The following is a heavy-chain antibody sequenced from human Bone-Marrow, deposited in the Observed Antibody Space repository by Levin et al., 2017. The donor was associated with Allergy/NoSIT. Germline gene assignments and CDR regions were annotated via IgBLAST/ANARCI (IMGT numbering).Heavy chain of an antibody. D-gene: IGHD1-26*01. CDR2: INPNSGGT. CDR3: ARRIVGATLAFDY. Sequence: ASVKVSCKASGYTFTGYYMHWVRQAPGQGLEWMGWINPNSGGTNYAQKFQGWVTMTRDTSISTAYMELSRLRSDDTAVYYCARRIVGATLAFDYWGQGTLVTVSS. J-gene: IGHJ4*02. CDR1: GYTFTGYY. V-gene: IGHV1-2*04.